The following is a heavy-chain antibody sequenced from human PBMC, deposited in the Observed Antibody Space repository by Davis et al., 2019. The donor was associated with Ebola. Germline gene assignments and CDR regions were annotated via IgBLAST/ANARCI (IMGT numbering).Heavy chain of an antibody. Sequence: KVSCKASGYTFTSYGISWVRQMPGKGLEWMGIIYPGDSDTRYSPSFQGQVTISADKSISTAYLQWSSLKASDTAMYYCARISRGMDVWGQGTTVTVSS. J-gene: IGHJ6*02. CDR2: IYPGDSDT. V-gene: IGHV5-51*01. CDR3: ARISRGMDV. CDR1: GYTFTSYG.